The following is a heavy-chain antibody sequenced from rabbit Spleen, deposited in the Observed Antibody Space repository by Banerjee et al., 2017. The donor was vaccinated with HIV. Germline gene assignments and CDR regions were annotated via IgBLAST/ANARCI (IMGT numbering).Heavy chain of an antibody. CDR3: ARDLDGFIGWNFGW. J-gene: IGHJ4*01. D-gene: IGHD4-1*01. CDR2: INIVTGKS. V-gene: IGHV1S45*01. CDR1: GVSLNDKDV. Sequence: ALLEESGGGLVPSAGSLPLTCNASGVSLNDKDVMCWVRQAPVKWLEWIACINIVTGKSVDASWAKVRFIMSRISSITVTLQMTSLTAADTSFYVCARDLDGFIGWNFGWWGPGTLVTVS.